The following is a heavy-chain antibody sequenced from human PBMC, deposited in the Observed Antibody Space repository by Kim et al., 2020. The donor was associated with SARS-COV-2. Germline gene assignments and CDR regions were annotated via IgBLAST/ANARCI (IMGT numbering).Heavy chain of an antibody. CDR2: ISWNSIT. V-gene: IGHV3-9*01. D-gene: IGHD4-4*01. Sequence: GGSLRLSCAAAGFNFGDYAMHWVRQAPGKGLEWVSGISWNSITVYARSVKGRFTISRDTAKNSLYLQMDSLRPEDTASYYCAKARSYSHPGLGLDVWGQGTPVTVSS. CDR1: GFNFGDYA. J-gene: IGHJ6*02. CDR3: AKARSYSHPGLGLDV.